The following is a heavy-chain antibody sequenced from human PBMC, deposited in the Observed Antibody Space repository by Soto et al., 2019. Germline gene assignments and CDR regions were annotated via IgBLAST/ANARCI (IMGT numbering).Heavy chain of an antibody. V-gene: IGHV1-24*01. CDR1: GYTLTELS. D-gene: IGHD6-13*01. J-gene: IGHJ4*02. CDR2: FDPEDGET. Sequence: ASVKVSCKVSGYTLTELSMHWVRQAPGKGPEWMGGFDPEDGETIYAQKFQGRVTMTEDTSTDTAYMELSSLRSEDTAVYYCATDLPPSSSWYAAPFHWGQGTLVTVSS. CDR3: ATDLPPSSSWYAAPFH.